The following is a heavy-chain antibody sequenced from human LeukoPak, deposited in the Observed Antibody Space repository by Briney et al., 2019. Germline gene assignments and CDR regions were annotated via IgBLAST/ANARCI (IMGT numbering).Heavy chain of an antibody. V-gene: IGHV4-59*01. CDR3: ARIAYYFGRYFDAFDI. CDR2: IYYNGST. Sequence: SETPSLTCTVSGDSISSYYWNWIRQPPGKGLECIGYIYYNGSTKYNPSLKSRVTISVDTSKHQFSLKLNSVTAADTAVYYCARIAYYFGRYFDAFDIWGEGTMVTAYS. J-gene: IGHJ3*02. D-gene: IGHD3-3*01. CDR1: GDSISSYY.